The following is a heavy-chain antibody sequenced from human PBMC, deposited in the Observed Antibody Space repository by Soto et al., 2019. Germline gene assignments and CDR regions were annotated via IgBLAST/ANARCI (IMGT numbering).Heavy chain of an antibody. V-gene: IGHV4-59*01. CDR3: ASWNSIHLWST. J-gene: IGHJ5*02. Sequence: SETLSLTCTVSGGSISSYYWSWIRQPPGKGLEWIGYIYYSGSTNYNPSLKSRVTISVDTSKNQFSLKLSSVTAADTAVYYCASWNSIHLWSTWGQGTLVTVSS. CDR2: IYYSGST. D-gene: IGHD5-18*01. CDR1: GGSISSYY.